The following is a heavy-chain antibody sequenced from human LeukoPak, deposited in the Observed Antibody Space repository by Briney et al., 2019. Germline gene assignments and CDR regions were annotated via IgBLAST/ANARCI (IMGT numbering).Heavy chain of an antibody. CDR3: ARASNLYYYDSSGPPGWFDP. CDR2: IYYSGST. V-gene: IGHV4-31*03. D-gene: IGHD3-22*01. Sequence: SETLSLTCTVSGGSISSGGYYWSWIRQHPGKGLGWIGYIYYSGSTYYNPSLKSRVTISVDTSKNQFSLKLSSVTAADTAVYYCARASNLYYYDSSGPPGWFDPWGQGTLVTVSS. J-gene: IGHJ5*02. CDR1: GGSISSGGYY.